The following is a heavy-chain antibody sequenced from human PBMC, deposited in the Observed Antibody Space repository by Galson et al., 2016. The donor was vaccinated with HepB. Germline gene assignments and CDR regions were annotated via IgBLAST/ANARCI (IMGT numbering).Heavy chain of an antibody. D-gene: IGHD2-15*01. V-gene: IGHV5-51*01. CDR3: AREGYCSGANCYSPWGF. CDR1: GYIFTNYW. J-gene: IGHJ4*02. Sequence: QSGAEAKKPGESLKISCKTSGYIFTNYWIGWVRQMPGKGLEWMGIVFPGDSDTNYSPSFQRQVTISADKSVSTAYLQWSSLQASDTAMYYCAREGYCSGANCYSPWGFWGQGTLVTVSS. CDR2: VFPGDSDT.